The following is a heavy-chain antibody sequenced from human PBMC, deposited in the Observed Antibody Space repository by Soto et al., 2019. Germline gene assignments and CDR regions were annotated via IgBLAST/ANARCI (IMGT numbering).Heavy chain of an antibody. D-gene: IGHD2-2*01. J-gene: IGHJ4*01. CDR2: IYPGDSDT. V-gene: IGHV5-51*01. Sequence: GESLKISCKGSGYTFTNYWLGWVRQMPGKGLEWMGIIYPGDSDTRYSPSFQGQVSISADKSISTAYLQWISLKASDTAIYYCARQRCGSASCYADYWGHGTLVTVSS. CDR1: GYTFTNYW. CDR3: ARQRCGSASCYADY.